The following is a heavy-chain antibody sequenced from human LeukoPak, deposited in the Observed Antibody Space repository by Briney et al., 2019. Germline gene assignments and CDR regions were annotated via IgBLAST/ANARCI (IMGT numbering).Heavy chain of an antibody. J-gene: IGHJ4*02. D-gene: IGHD3-3*01. CDR2: ISSDGSST. Sequence: GGSLRLSCAASGFTFSSYWMHWVRQAPGKGLVWVSRISSDGSSTSYADSVKGRFTISRDNAKNTLYLQMNSLRAEDTAVYYCARESRGGDFWSGEPVDYWGQGTLVTVSS. V-gene: IGHV3-74*01. CDR3: ARESRGGDFWSGEPVDY. CDR1: GFTFSSYW.